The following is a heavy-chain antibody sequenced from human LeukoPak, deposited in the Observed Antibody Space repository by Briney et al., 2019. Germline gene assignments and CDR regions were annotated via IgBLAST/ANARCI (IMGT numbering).Heavy chain of an antibody. D-gene: IGHD1-26*01. CDR2: IYRTGSA. Sequence: SGTLSLTCGVSGGSISNGNWWSWVRQPPGKGLEWIGEIYRTGSANYNPSLKSRVTISVDKSKNQFSLKLSSVTAADTAVYYCARHPYSGSYRLNDYWGQGTLVTVSS. CDR3: ARHPYSGSYRLNDY. V-gene: IGHV4-4*02. CDR1: GGSISNGNW. J-gene: IGHJ4*02.